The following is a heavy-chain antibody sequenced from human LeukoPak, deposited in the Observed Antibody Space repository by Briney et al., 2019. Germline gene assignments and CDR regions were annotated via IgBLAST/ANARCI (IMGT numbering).Heavy chain of an antibody. J-gene: IGHJ4*02. CDR1: GGSISSYY. V-gene: IGHV4-59*01. CDR3: ARDYATGTTSYFDY. CDR2: IYYSGST. Sequence: SETLSLTCTVSGGSISSYYWSWIRQPPGKGLEWIGYIYYSGSTNYNPSLKSRVTISVDTSKNQFSLKLSSVTAADTAVYYCARDYATGTTSYFDYWGQGTLVTVSS. D-gene: IGHD1-1*01.